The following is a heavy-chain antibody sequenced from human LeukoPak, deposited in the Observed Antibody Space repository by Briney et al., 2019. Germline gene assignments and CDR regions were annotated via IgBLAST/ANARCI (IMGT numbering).Heavy chain of an antibody. CDR3: ARDYPVISAPGASDF. CDR1: GYTFTSYG. J-gene: IGHJ4*02. D-gene: IGHD4-23*01. Sequence: ASVKVSCKASGYTFTSYGISWVRQAPGQGLEWMGWISVYNGDTTYAQKLQGRVTLTTDTSTTTAYMELRSLRYDDTAVYYCARDYPVISAPGASDFWGQGTLVTVSS. CDR2: ISVYNGDT. V-gene: IGHV1-18*01.